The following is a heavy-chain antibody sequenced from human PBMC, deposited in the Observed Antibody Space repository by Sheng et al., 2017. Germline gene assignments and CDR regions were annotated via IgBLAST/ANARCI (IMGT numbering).Heavy chain of an antibody. D-gene: IGHD6-13*01. CDR3: ARADLSIAAADY. Sequence: QVQLVESGGGVVQPGRSLRLSCAASGFTFSSYAMHWVRQAPGKGLEWVAVISYDGSNKYYADSVKGRFTISRDNSKNTLYLQMNSLRAEDTAVYYCARADLSIAAADYWGQGTLVTVSS. CDR1: GFTFSSYA. CDR2: ISYDGSNK. V-gene: IGHV3-30*01. J-gene: IGHJ4*02.